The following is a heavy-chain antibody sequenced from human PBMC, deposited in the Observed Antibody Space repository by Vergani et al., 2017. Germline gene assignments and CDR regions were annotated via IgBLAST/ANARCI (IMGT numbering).Heavy chain of an antibody. CDR3: AKGVYCSRTSCYEGRGYYYGMGV. D-gene: IGHD2-2*01. V-gene: IGHV3-23*01. J-gene: IGHJ6*02. Sequence: EVQLLESGGGLVQPGGSLRLSCAASGFTFSSYAMSWVRQVPGKGLEWVSGISGSGGNTYYANSVKGRFTISRDNSKNTLYLQMNSLRADDTAVYYCAKGVYCSRTSCYEGRGYYYGMGVWGQGTTVTFSS. CDR2: ISGSGGNT. CDR1: GFTFSSYA.